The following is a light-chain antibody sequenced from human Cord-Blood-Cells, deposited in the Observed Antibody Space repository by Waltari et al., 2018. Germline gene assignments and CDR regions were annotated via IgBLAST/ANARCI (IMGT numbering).Light chain of an antibody. CDR2: AAS. J-gene: IGKJ2*01. CDR1: QSISSY. CDR3: QQSYSTPYT. V-gene: IGKV1-39*01. Sequence: DIQMTQSPSSLSASVGDRATITCRASQSISSYLNWYQQKPGKAPKLLIYAASSLQSGVPSRFSGSGSGTDFTLTISSLQPEDFATYYCQQSYSTPYTFGQGTKREIK.